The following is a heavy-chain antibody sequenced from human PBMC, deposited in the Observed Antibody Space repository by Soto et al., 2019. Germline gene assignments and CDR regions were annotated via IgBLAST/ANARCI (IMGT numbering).Heavy chain of an antibody. CDR2: IYYSGST. CDR1: GGSISSGDYY. D-gene: IGHD3-22*01. V-gene: IGHV4-30-4*01. J-gene: IGHJ5*02. CDR3: ARERRLPHYYDSSGPQGSWFDP. Sequence: PSETLSLTCTVSGGSISSGDYYWSWIRQPPGKGLEWIGYIYYSGSTYYNPSLKSRVTISVDTSKNQFSLKLSSVTAADTAVYYCARERRLPHYYDSSGPQGSWFDPRGQGTLVT.